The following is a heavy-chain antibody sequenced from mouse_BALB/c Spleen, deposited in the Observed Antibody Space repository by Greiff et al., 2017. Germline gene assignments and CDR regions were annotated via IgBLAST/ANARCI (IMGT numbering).Heavy chain of an antibody. V-gene: IGHV1-69*02. J-gene: IGHJ3*01. Sequence: QVQLQQSGAELVKPGASVKLSCKASGYTFTSYWMHWVKQRPGQGLEWIGEIDPSDSYTNYNQKFKGKATLTVDKSSSTAYMQLSSLTSEDSAVYYCARRTYLAWFAYWGQGTLVTVSA. D-gene: IGHD5-1*01. CDR1: GYTFTSYW. CDR3: ARRTYLAWFAY. CDR2: IDPSDSYT.